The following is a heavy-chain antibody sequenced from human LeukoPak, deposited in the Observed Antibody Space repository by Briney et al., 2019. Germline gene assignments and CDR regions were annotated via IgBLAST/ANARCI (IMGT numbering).Heavy chain of an antibody. CDR1: GFTFSGYG. CDR2: ISYDGSNK. Sequence: GGSLRLSCAASGFTFSGYGMHWVRQAPGKGLEWVAVISYDGSNKYYADSVKGRFTIPRDNSKNTLYLQMNSLRAEDTAVYYCAKDQAVGIAALDYWGQGTLVTVSS. D-gene: IGHD6-13*01. V-gene: IGHV3-30*18. J-gene: IGHJ4*02. CDR3: AKDQAVGIAALDY.